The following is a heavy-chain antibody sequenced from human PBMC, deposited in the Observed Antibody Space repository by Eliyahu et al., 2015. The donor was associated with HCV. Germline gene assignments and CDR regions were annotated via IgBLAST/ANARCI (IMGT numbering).Heavy chain of an antibody. CDR3: ATVRASVTHRAEYFQH. D-gene: IGHD5/OR15-5a*01. J-gene: IGHJ1*01. Sequence: EVKKPGSSVKVSCKASGGTFRTLSINWVRQAPGQGLEWMGRILPVFGSSNYAQKFQGRVSITADESTATAYLELNRPTTDDPAIFYCATVRASVTHRAEYFQHWGQGTLVTVS. CDR2: ILPVFGSS. CDR1: GGTFRTLS. V-gene: IGHV1-69*01.